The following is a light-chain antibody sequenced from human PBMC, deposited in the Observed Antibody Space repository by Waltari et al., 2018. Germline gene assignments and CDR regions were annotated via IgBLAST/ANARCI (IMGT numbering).Light chain of an antibody. CDR3: QQYNNWPLT. J-gene: IGKJ4*01. Sequence: EIVMTQSPATLSGSPGEGATLSCRASQSVSSDLAWYQIIPGQAPRLLISGASTRATGIPGRFSGSGSGTEFTLTISNMQTEDFAVYHCQQYNNWPLTFGGGTKVEIK. CDR2: GAS. CDR1: QSVSSD. V-gene: IGKV3-15*01.